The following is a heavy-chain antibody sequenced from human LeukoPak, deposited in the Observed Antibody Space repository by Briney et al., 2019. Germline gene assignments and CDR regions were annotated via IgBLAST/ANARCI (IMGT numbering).Heavy chain of an antibody. CDR2: ISYDGSNK. V-gene: IGHV3-30*18. Sequence: GGSLRLSCAASGFTFSSYGMHWVRQAPGKGLEWVAVISYDGSNKYYADSVKGRFTISRDNSKNTLYLQMNSLRAEDTAVYYCTKDKSWMVRNFDYWGQGTLVTVSS. CDR1: GFTFSSYG. CDR3: TKDKSWMVRNFDY. D-gene: IGHD3-10*01. J-gene: IGHJ4*02.